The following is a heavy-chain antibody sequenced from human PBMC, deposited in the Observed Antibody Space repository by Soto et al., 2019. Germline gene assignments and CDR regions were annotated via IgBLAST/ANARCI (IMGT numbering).Heavy chain of an antibody. Sequence: LPETLSLTCTVSGGSISSYYWSWIRQPPGKGLEWIGYIYYSGSTNYNPSLKSRVTISVDTSKNQFSLKLSSVTAADTAVYYCARAPSITMVRGVIIRSGAFDIWGQGTMVTVSS. V-gene: IGHV4-59*01. J-gene: IGHJ3*02. D-gene: IGHD3-10*01. CDR1: GGSISSYY. CDR2: IYYSGST. CDR3: ARAPSITMVRGVIIRSGAFDI.